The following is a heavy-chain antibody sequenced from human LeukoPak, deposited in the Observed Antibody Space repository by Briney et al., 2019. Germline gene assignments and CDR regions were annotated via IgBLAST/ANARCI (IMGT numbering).Heavy chain of an antibody. CDR1: GHTFTSYY. CDR2: INPSGGST. D-gene: IGHD3-22*01. Sequence: ASVKVSCKASGHTFTSYYMHWVRQAPGQGLEWMGTINPSGGSTSYAQKFQGRVTMTRDTSTSTVYMELSSLRSEDTAVYYCARSGAYYYDSSGYFLAYWGQGTLVTVSS. CDR3: ARSGAYYYDSSGYFLAY. V-gene: IGHV1-46*01. J-gene: IGHJ4*02.